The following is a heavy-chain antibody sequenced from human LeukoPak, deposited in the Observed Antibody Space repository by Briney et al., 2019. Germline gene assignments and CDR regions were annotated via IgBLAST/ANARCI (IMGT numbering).Heavy chain of an antibody. V-gene: IGHV1-69*01. CDR3: ARDRPNVLWFGESPLGFDY. D-gene: IGHD3-10*01. J-gene: IGHJ4*02. Sequence: ASVKVSCKASGGTFSSYAISWVRQAPGQGLEWMGGIIPIFGTANYAQKFQGGVTITADESTSTAYMELSSLRSEDTAVYYCARDRPNVLWFGESPLGFDYWGQGTLVTVSS. CDR2: IIPIFGTA. CDR1: GGTFSSYA.